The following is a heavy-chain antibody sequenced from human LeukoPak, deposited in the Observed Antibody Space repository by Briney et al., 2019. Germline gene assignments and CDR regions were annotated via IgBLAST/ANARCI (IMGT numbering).Heavy chain of an antibody. CDR3: APASTYYYDSSGYRAADY. CDR2: INHSGST. Sequence: SETLSLTCAVYGGSFSGYYWSWIRQPPGKGLEWIGEINHSGSTNYNPSLKSRVTISVDTSKNQFSLKLSSVTAAGTAVYYCAPASTYYYDSSGYRAADYWGQGTLVTVSS. V-gene: IGHV4-34*01. J-gene: IGHJ4*02. CDR1: GGSFSGYY. D-gene: IGHD3-22*01.